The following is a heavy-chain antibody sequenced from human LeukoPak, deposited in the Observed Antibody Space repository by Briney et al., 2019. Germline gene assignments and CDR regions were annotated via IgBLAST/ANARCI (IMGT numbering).Heavy chain of an antibody. CDR3: AKGSRTSSYTGADF. V-gene: IGHV3-23*01. J-gene: IGHJ4*02. Sequence: PGGSLRLSCEVSGFTFSSYAMTWVRQAPGKGLEWVSTFSGSDDSTYYADSVKGRFTISRDNTKDTLYLQMSSLRVEDTAVYYCAKGSRTSSYTGADFWGQGTLVTVSS. CDR2: FSGSDDST. D-gene: IGHD2-2*02. CDR1: GFTFSSYA.